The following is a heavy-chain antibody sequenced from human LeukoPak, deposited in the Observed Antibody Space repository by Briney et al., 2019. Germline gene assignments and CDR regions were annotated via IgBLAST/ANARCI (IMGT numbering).Heavy chain of an antibody. V-gene: IGHV1-8*01. CDR2: MSPNSGDT. J-gene: IGHJ6*02. CDR1: GYTFTTHD. CDR3: ARASTTHCSGGSCYSDVGYYGMDV. Sequence: GASVKVSCKASGYTFTTHDINWVRQATGQGLEWLGWMSPNSGDTGYAQKFQGRVTMTSDSSISTAYMELSSLRSEDTAVYYCARASTTHCSGGSCYSDVGYYGMDVWGQGTTVTVSS. D-gene: IGHD2-15*01.